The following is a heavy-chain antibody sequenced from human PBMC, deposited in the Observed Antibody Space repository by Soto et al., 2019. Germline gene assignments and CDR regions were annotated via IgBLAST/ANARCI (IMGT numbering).Heavy chain of an antibody. CDR3: ARHPSGSTAGTYYGMDV. D-gene: IGHD2-2*01. Sequence: EVQLVETGGGLIQPGGSLRLSCAASGFTVSSTYMSWVRQAPGKGLDWVSVIYSGGSTYYADSVKGRFTISRDNSKNTLYLQMNSLGAEDTAVYYCARHPSGSTAGTYYGMDVWGQGITVTVSS. V-gene: IGHV3-53*02. J-gene: IGHJ6*02. CDR1: GFTVSSTY. CDR2: IYSGGST.